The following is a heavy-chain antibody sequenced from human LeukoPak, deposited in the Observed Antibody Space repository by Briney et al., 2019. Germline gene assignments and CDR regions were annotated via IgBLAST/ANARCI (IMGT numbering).Heavy chain of an antibody. CDR3: AKLSGYSMYYFYY. CDR2: ISGSGGST. J-gene: IGHJ4*02. D-gene: IGHD3-22*01. Sequence: AGGSLRLSCAASGFTFSSYAMSWVRQAPGKGLEWVSAISGSGGSTYYADSVKGRFTISRDNSKNTLYLQMNSLRAEDTAVYYCAKLSGYSMYYFYYWGQGTLVTVSS. V-gene: IGHV3-23*01. CDR1: GFTFSSYA.